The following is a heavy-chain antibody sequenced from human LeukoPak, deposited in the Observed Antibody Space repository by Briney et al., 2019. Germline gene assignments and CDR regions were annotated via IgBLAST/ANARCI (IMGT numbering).Heavy chain of an antibody. D-gene: IGHD2-15*01. CDR1: GFTFSSYA. Sequence: GGSLRLSCAASGFTFSSYAMSWVRQAPGKGLEWVSAISGSGGSTYHADSVKGRFTISRDNSKNTLYLQMNSLRAEDTAVYYCAKVTAQIGYCSGSSCPDYWGQGTLVTVSS. CDR3: AKVTAQIGYCSGSSCPDY. V-gene: IGHV3-23*01. J-gene: IGHJ4*02. CDR2: ISGSGGST.